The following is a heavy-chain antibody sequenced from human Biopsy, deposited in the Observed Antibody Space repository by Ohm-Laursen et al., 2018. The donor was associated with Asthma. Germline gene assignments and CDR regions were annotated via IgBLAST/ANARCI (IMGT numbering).Heavy chain of an antibody. CDR1: GFTFSDYY. CDR3: ARDSYSSGLYDDFES. CDR2: INGKSNSI. D-gene: IGHD6-19*01. J-gene: IGHJ4*02. Sequence: GSLRLSCSASGFTFSDYYMSWIRQAPGKGLEWFSYINGKSNSIEYADSVKGRFTISRDNAKNSLYLQMNSLRAEDTAVYYCARDSYSSGLYDDFESWGQGTLVTVSS. V-gene: IGHV3-11*01.